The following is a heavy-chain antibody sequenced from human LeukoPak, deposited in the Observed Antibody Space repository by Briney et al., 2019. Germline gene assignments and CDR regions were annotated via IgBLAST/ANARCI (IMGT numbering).Heavy chain of an antibody. CDR1: AASLTSSGSW. CDR2: IYYSGTT. D-gene: IGHD3-22*01. CDR3: ASEYYYDSSCYYYNY. Sequence: SQTMSPTCTVSAASLTSSGSWWSWTRHHPGKGLEWITLIYYSGTTYYNTSLKSRVTISVDTSKNQFYLKLSSVTAADTAVYYCASEYYYDSSCYYYNYWGQGTLVTVSS. V-gene: IGHV4-31*03. J-gene: IGHJ4*02.